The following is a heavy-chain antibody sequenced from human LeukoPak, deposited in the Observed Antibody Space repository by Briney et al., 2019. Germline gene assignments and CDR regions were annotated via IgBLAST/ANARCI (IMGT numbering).Heavy chain of an antibody. Sequence: GGSLRLSCAASGFTFSRFWMNWVRQAPGRGLEWVANIDQSGGKNNYVDSVKGRFTISRDNAKNSLFLEMSSLRADDTAVYFCARDVEGGTFDIWGQGTTVTVSS. CDR1: GFTFSRFW. D-gene: IGHD3-16*01. V-gene: IGHV3-7*05. CDR2: IDQSGGKN. CDR3: ARDVEGGTFDI. J-gene: IGHJ3*02.